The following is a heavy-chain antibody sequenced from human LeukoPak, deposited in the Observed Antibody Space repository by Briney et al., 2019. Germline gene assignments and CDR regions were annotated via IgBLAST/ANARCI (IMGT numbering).Heavy chain of an antibody. V-gene: IGHV3-30*18. D-gene: IGHD6-19*01. CDR3: AKGGYTSGWYLFPGNY. CDR2: MSYDGTNK. J-gene: IGHJ4*02. CDR1: GFTFSSYG. Sequence: GGSLRLSCAASGFTFSSYGMYWVRQAPGKGLEWVAVMSYDGTNKYYADSVKGRFTISRDNSKNTLYLQMNSLRDEDTAVYYCAKGGYTSGWYLFPGNYWGQGTLVIVSS.